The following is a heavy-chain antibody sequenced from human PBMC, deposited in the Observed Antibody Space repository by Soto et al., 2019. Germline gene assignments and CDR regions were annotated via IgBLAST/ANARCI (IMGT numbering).Heavy chain of an antibody. Sequence: QVQLVESGGGLVKPGGSLRLSCAASGFTFSDYYMSWIRQAPGKGLEWLSYISSSSDYTNYADSVKGRFTISRDNAKNSLSLHMNSLRAEDTAVYYCTRDHHYDHSVGIDYWGQGTLVTVSP. CDR3: TRDHHYDHSVGIDY. D-gene: IGHD3-22*01. V-gene: IGHV3-11*05. CDR2: ISSSSDYT. CDR1: GFTFSDYY. J-gene: IGHJ4*02.